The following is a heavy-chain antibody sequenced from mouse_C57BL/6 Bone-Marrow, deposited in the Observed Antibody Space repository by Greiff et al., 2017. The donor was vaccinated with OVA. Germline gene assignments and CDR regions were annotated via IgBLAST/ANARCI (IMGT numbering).Heavy chain of an antibody. V-gene: IGHV6-6*01. CDR1: GFTFSDAW. CDR3: TGLLRVSYAMDY. J-gene: IGHJ4*01. D-gene: IGHD2-3*01. Sequence: EVKLVESGGGLVQPGGSMKLSCAASGFTFSDAWMDWVRQSPEQGLEWVAEIRHKANNHATYYAVSVKGRFTISRDDSKSSVYLQMNSLRAEDTGIYYCTGLLRVSYAMDYWGQGTSVTVSS. CDR2: IRHKANNHAT.